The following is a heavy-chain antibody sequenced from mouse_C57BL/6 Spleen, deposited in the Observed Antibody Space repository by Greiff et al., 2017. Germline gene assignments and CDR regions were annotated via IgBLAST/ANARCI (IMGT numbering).Heavy chain of an antibody. CDR3: ARHGSTYYSNLYAMDY. CDR2: FYPGSGSI. J-gene: IGHJ4*01. Sequence: VKLQESGAELVKPGASVKLSCKASGYTFTEYTIHWVKQRSGQGLEWIGWFYPGSGSIKYNEKFKDKATLTADKSSSTVYMELSRLTSEDSAVYFCARHGSTYYSNLYAMDYWGQGTSVTVSS. CDR1: GYTFTEYT. D-gene: IGHD2-5*01. V-gene: IGHV1-62-2*01.